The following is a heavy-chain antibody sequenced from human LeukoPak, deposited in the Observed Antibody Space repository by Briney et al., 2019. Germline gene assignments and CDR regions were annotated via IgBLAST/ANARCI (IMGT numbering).Heavy chain of an antibody. CDR1: EFTFINYG. D-gene: IGHD1-1*01. CDR3: ARDKVGTGYYFDY. CDR2: ISGSSSSI. Sequence: PGGSLRLSCVASEFTFINYGMNWVRQAPGKGLEWVSYISGSSSSIYYADSVKGRFTISRDNAKDSVYLQMNSLRAEDTAVYFCARDKVGTGYYFDYWGQGTLVSVSA. V-gene: IGHV3-48*04. J-gene: IGHJ4*02.